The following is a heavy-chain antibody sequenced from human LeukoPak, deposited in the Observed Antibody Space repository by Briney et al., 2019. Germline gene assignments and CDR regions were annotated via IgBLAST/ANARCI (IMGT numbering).Heavy chain of an antibody. V-gene: IGHV5-51*01. D-gene: IGHD6-13*01. CDR1: GYSFTSYW. CDR3: ARRDSSSWYSHFDY. J-gene: IGHJ4*02. Sequence: GESLKISCKGSGYSFTSYWIGWVRQVPGKGLDWMGIIYPGDSDTRYSPSFQGQVTLSADKSISTAYLQWSSLKASDTAMYYCARRDSSSWYSHFDYWGQGTLVTVSS. CDR2: IYPGDSDT.